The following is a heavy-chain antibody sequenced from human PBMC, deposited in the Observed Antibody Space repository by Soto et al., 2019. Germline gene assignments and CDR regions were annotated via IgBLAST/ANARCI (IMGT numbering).Heavy chain of an antibody. CDR3: ARRRTPAGFDS. V-gene: IGHV2-5*02. CDR2: AYWDDDK. CDR1: GFSLDITGLG. D-gene: IGHD1-7*01. J-gene: IGHJ4*02. Sequence: QISLTESGPTLVKPTQTLTLTCSFSGFSLDITGLGVGWIRQPPGKALEWLALAYWDDDKRYSPSLKNRLTITKDSAKNQVVLSLTDVDPMDTATYSCARRRTPAGFDSWGQGILVSVSS.